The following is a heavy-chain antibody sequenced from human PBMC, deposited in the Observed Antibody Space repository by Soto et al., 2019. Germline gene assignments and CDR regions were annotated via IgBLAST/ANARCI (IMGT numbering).Heavy chain of an antibody. V-gene: IGHV3-7*02. CDR1: GFSFYNYW. J-gene: IGHJ3*02. CDR3: ARGSSNAFDI. CDR2: IKPDGSDK. Sequence: EVQLVESGGGLVQPGESLRLSCAASGFSFYNYWMNWVRQAPGKGPEWVANIKPDGSDKNYVDSVKGRFTISRDNAKNSLFLQMTSLRAEDTAVYYCARGSSNAFDIWGQGTMVTVSS.